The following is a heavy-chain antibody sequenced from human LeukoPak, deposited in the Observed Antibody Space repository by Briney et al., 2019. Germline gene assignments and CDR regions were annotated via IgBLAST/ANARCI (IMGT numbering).Heavy chain of an antibody. D-gene: IGHD5-12*01. J-gene: IGHJ5*02. Sequence: PGGSLRLSCAASGFTFSSYAMHWVRQAPGKGLEWVAVISYDGSNKYYADSVKGRFTISRDNTKNTLYLQMNSLRAEDTAVYYCATGYEFGFDPWGQGTLVTVSS. CDR1: GFTFSSYA. V-gene: IGHV3-30*14. CDR3: ATGYEFGFDP. CDR2: ISYDGSNK.